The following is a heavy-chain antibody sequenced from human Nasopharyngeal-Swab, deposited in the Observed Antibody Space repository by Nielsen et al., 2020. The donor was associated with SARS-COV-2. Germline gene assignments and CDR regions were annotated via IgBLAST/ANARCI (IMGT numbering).Heavy chain of an antibody. D-gene: IGHD3-22*01. CDR1: GFTFSDYA. CDR3: ARYDDYYDSSGYAY. CDR2: ISGRGGST. J-gene: IGHJ4*02. Sequence: GGSLRLSWAASGFTFSDYAMSGVRQAPGEGLEGVSVISGRGGSTYYADSVKGRFTISRDNSKNTLYLQMNSLRAEDTAVYYCARYDDYYDSSGYAYWGQGTLVTVSS. V-gene: IGHV3-23*01.